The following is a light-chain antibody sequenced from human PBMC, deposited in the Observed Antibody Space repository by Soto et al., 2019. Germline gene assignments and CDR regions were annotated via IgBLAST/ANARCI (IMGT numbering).Light chain of an antibody. V-gene: IGKV3-20*01. Sequence: EIVLTQSPGTLSLSPGERATLSCRASQSVSSSYLAWYQQKPGQAPRPLIYGASSMAIGIPDRFSGSGSGTDFTLTISSLEPEDFAVYYCQQYDSSPWTFGQGTKVEIK. J-gene: IGKJ1*01. CDR3: QQYDSSPWT. CDR2: GAS. CDR1: QSVSSSY.